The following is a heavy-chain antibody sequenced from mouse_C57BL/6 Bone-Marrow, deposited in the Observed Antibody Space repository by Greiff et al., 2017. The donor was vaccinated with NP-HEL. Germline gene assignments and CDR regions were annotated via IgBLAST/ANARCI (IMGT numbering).Heavy chain of an antibody. V-gene: IGHV1-64*01. CDR3: ARSGYGPGYFDV. CDR1: GYTFTSYW. Sequence: QVQLQQPGAELVKPGASVKLSCKASGYTFTSYWMHWVKQRPGQGLEWIGMIHPNSGSTNYNEKFKSKATLTVDKSSSTAYMQLSSLTSEDSAVYYCARSGYGPGYFDVWGTGTTVTVSS. CDR2: IHPNSGST. J-gene: IGHJ1*03. D-gene: IGHD2-10*02.